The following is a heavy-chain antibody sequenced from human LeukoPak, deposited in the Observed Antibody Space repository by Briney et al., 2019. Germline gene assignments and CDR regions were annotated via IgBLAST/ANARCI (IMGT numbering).Heavy chain of an antibody. Sequence: SETLSLTCTVSGGSISSGDYYWSWIRQPPGKGLEWIGYIYYSGSTYYNPSLKSRVTISVDTSKNQFSLKLSSVTAADTAVYYCARVDSSGPAPFDYWGQGTLVTVSS. CDR1: GGSISSGDYY. V-gene: IGHV4-30-4*01. J-gene: IGHJ4*02. D-gene: IGHD3-22*01. CDR2: IYYSGST. CDR3: ARVDSSGPAPFDY.